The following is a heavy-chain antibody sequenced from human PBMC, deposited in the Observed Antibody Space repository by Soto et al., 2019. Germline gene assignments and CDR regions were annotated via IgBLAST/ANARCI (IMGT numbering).Heavy chain of an antibody. Sequence: ASVKVSCKASGYTFTGYYMHWVRQAPGQGLEWMGWINPNSGGTNYAQKFQGWVTMTRDTSISTAYMELSRLRSDDTAVYYCARGGVVAATRHDAFDFWGQGTMVTVSS. D-gene: IGHD2-15*01. J-gene: IGHJ3*01. V-gene: IGHV1-2*04. CDR2: INPNSGGT. CDR1: GYTFTGYY. CDR3: ARGGVVAATRHDAFDF.